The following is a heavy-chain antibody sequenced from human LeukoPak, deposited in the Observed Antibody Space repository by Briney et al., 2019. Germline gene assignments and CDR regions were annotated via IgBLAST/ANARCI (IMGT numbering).Heavy chain of an antibody. Sequence: ASVKVSCKASGYTFTSYAMNWVRQAPGQGLEWMGWINTNTGNPTYAQGFTGRFVFSLDTSVSTAYLQISSLKAEDTAVYYCTTVDTAMVRDYYYYMDVWGKGTTVTVSS. CDR1: GYTFTSYA. J-gene: IGHJ6*03. CDR3: TTVDTAMVRDYYYYMDV. D-gene: IGHD5-18*01. CDR2: INTNTGNP. V-gene: IGHV7-4-1*02.